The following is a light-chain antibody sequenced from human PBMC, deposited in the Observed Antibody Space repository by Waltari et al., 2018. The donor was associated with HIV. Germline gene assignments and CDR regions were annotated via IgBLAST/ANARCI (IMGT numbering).Light chain of an antibody. CDR2: DAS. CDR3: QQYDNLPLT. CDR1: QDISHY. J-gene: IGKJ4*01. Sequence: DIQMTQSPPSLSASVGDRVTITCQASQDISHYLNWYQQKPGKAPKLLIYDASNLETGVPSRFSGSGSGTDFTCTISSLQSEDIATYYCQQYDNLPLTFGGGTKVESK. V-gene: IGKV1-33*01.